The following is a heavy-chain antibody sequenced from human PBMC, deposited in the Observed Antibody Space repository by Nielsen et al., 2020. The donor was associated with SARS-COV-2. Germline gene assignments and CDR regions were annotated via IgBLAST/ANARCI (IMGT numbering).Heavy chain of an antibody. Sequence: GGSLRLSCAASGFTFSSYAMHWVRQAPGKGLEWVAVISYDGSNKYYADSVKGRFTISRDNSKNTLYLQMNSLRAEDTAVYYCARTPTQTTGVYWGQGTLVTVSS. J-gene: IGHJ4*02. CDR1: GFTFSSYA. V-gene: IGHV3-30-3*01. CDR2: ISYDGSNK. D-gene: IGHD4-23*01. CDR3: ARTPTQTTGVY.